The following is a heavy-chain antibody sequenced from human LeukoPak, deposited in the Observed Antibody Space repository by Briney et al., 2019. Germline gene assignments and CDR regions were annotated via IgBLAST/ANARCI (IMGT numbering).Heavy chain of an antibody. CDR3: ARDYGEYYYDSSGYYGGFDY. J-gene: IGHJ4*02. CDR2: INQDGTEK. Sequence: GESLRLSCAASGFTFTTYWMSWVRQLPGKGLEWVANINQDGTEKYYVDSVKGRFTISRDNAKNSLYLQMNSLRAEDTAVYYCARDYGEYYYDSSGYYGGFDYWGQGTLVTVSS. CDR1: GFTFTTYW. V-gene: IGHV3-7*01. D-gene: IGHD3-22*01.